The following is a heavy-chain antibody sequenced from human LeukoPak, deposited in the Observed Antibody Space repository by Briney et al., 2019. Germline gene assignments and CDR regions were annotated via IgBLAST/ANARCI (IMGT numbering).Heavy chain of an antibody. J-gene: IGHJ4*02. CDR3: SRSGTSDFDY. CDR2: IYISGST. CDR1: GGSISSGSYY. V-gene: IGHV4-61*02. Sequence: SQTVPHTCTVSGGSISSGSYYWSWIRQPAGKGLEWIGRIYISGSTDYNPSLKSRVTISLDTSKNQFSLKLISVTAADTAVYFCSRSGTSDFDYWGQGTLVTVSS. D-gene: IGHD3-3*01.